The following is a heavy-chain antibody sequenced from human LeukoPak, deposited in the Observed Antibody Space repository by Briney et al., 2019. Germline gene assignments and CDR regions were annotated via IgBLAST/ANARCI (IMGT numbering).Heavy chain of an antibody. CDR1: RGSLSMHY. Sequence: PSETPSLTCTVPRGSLSMHYWRAVPARLGEGLECSGYIYYSGGTNSNPSLTSRVTISVDTSKNQFSLKLSSLIAADTGVYYCARAPIAITTSAFPDGFDIWGQGTMVTVSS. CDR2: IYYSGGT. D-gene: IGHD1/OR15-1a*01. J-gene: IGHJ3*02. V-gene: IGHV4-59*11. CDR3: ARAPIAITTSAFPDGFDI.